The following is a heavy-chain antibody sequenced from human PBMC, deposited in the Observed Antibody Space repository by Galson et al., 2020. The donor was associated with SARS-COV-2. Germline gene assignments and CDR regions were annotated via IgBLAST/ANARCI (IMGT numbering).Heavy chain of an antibody. CDR1: GDSISSTDFY. CDR2: MSRNGHT. CDR3: ARPMSSGNYYY. Sequence: SETLSLTCSVSGDSISSTDFYWGWVRQPPGQGLEWIGSMSRNGHTGYSPSLRSRITLSLDTSKKQFFLKVTSVTAADTAVYYCARPMSSGNYYYWGQGTMVTVSS. D-gene: IGHD3-10*01. J-gene: IGHJ4*02. V-gene: IGHV4-39*01.